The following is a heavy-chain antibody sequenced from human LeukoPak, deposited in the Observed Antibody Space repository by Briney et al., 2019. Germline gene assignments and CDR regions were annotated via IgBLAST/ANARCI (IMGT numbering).Heavy chain of an antibody. Sequence: SETLSLTCTVSGGSISNISYSWGWIRQPPGKGLEWIGSISYTGSTYYNPSLKGRVTISVDTSKNQFSLRLSSVTAADTAVYYCTRDSGTTGVVKFDPWGQGILVTVSS. J-gene: IGHJ5*02. V-gene: IGHV4-39*07. CDR2: ISYTGST. CDR1: GGSISNISYS. CDR3: TRDSGTTGVVKFDP. D-gene: IGHD4-23*01.